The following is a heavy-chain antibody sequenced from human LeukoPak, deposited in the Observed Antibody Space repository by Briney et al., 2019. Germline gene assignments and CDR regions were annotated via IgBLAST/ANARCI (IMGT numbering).Heavy chain of an antibody. CDR3: ASLYYDSSGYAFDI. V-gene: IGHV4-59*01. J-gene: IGHJ3*02. D-gene: IGHD3-22*01. Sequence: SETLSLTCTVSGGSISSYYWSWIRQPPGKGLEWIGYIYYSGSTNYNPSLKSRVTISVDTSKNQFSLKLSSVTAADTAVYYCASLYYDSSGYAFDIWGQGTMVTVSS. CDR1: GGSISSYY. CDR2: IYYSGST.